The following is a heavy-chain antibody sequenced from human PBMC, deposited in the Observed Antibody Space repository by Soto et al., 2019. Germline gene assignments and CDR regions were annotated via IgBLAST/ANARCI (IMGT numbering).Heavy chain of an antibody. D-gene: IGHD2-8*01. CDR3: AKNGQPPYYYYGMDV. J-gene: IGHJ6*02. CDR1: GYTFIRYG. V-gene: IGHV1-18*01. Sequence: GASVKVSCKASGYTFIRYGITWVRQAPGQGLEWMGWISGYNGDTNYAQKFQGRVTMTVDTSTTTAFMELTSLTSDDRAVYYCAKNGQPPYYYYGMDVWGQGTTVTVSS. CDR2: ISGYNGDT.